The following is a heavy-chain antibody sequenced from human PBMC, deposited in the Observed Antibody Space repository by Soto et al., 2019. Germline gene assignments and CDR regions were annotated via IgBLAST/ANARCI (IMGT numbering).Heavy chain of an antibody. V-gene: IGHV3-73*01. Sequence: GGSLRLSCAASGFTFSDSAMHWVRQASGKGLEWVGRLRSKANSYATVYAASVKGRFTISRDDSKNTAYLQMNSLKTEDTAVYYCTASGSDTFVDYWGQGTLVTVSS. CDR1: GFTFSDSA. J-gene: IGHJ4*02. CDR3: TASGSDTFVDY. D-gene: IGHD5-12*01. CDR2: LRSKANSYAT.